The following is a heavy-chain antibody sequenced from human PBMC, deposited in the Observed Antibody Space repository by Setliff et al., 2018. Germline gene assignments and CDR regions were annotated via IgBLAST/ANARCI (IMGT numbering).Heavy chain of an antibody. Sequence: PGGSLRLSCAASGFTFRTSSMSWVRQAPGKGLEWVANIKQDGSEKYYVDSVKGRFTISRDNAKNSLYLQMNSLRAEDTAVYYCARLALTGYDSSGYYYALEYYYYMDVWGKGTTVTVSS. V-gene: IGHV3-7*01. CDR2: IKQDGSEK. CDR1: GFTFRTSS. J-gene: IGHJ6*03. D-gene: IGHD3-22*01. CDR3: ARLALTGYDSSGYYYALEYYYYMDV.